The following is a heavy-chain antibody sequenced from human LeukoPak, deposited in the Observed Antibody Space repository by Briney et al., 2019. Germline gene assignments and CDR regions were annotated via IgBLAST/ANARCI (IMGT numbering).Heavy chain of an antibody. CDR2: IRYYGSNK. CDR1: GFTFSSYG. D-gene: IGHD5-18*01. Sequence: TGGSLSLSCAASGFTFSSYGMHWVRQAPGKGLEWVAFIRYYGSNKYYADSVKGRFTISRDNSKNTLYPQMNSLRAEDTAVYYCAKERDTAMVTIDYWGQGTLVTVSS. V-gene: IGHV3-30*02. CDR3: AKERDTAMVTIDY. J-gene: IGHJ4*02.